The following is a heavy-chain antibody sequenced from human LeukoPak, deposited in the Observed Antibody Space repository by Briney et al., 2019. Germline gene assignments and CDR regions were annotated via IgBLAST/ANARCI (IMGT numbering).Heavy chain of an antibody. V-gene: IGHV4-31*03. CDR2: IYYSGST. CDR3: ARELSGSYAFDI. CDR1: GGSISSGGYY. J-gene: IGHJ3*02. Sequence: PSETLSLTCTVSGGSISSGGYYWCWIRQHPGKGLEWIGYIYYSGSTYYNPSLKSRVTISVDTSKNQFSLKLSSVTAADTAVYYCARELSGSYAFDIWGQGTMVTVSS. D-gene: IGHD1-26*01.